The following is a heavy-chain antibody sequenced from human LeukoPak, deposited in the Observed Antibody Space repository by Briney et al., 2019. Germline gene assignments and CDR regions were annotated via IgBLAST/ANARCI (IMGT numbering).Heavy chain of an antibody. CDR1: GYTVTSYY. CDR2: INPSGGST. D-gene: IGHD6-13*01. Sequence: ASGKVSCKASGYTVTSYYIHWVRQAPGQGLEGMGIINPSGGSTTDAQKFQGRVAMTRDTSTSRVYMEVSSLRSEDTAVYYCARTYSSSYEFDYWGQGPLVPVSS. V-gene: IGHV1-46*01. CDR3: ARTYSSSYEFDY. J-gene: IGHJ4*02.